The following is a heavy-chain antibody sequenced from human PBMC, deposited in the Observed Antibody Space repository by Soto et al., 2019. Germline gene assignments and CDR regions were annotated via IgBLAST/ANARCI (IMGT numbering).Heavy chain of an antibody. J-gene: IGHJ4*02. D-gene: IGHD2-21*02. V-gene: IGHV3-23*01. CDR3: AKGRASDCPGCTQDY. Sequence: GGFLRLSCAASEFNFSSYAMLRILQAPGKGLEWVSAVSGSGDSTYYADSVKGRFTISRDNSKNTLYLQMNSLRAEDTAVYYCAKGRASDCPGCTQDYWGQGTLVTVSS. CDR1: EFNFSSYA. CDR2: VSGSGDST.